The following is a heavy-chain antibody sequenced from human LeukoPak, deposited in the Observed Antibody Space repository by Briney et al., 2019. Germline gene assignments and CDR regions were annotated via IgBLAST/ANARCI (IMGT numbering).Heavy chain of an antibody. J-gene: IGHJ4*02. CDR1: GGSISNYY. CDR2: IYHSGST. V-gene: IGHV4-59*01. D-gene: IGHD3-22*01. CDR3: ARVPNDSSGPDFDY. Sequence: SETLSLTCTVSGGSISNYYWSWIRQPPGKGLEWIGYIYHSGSTYYNPSLKSRVTISVDRSKNQFSLKLSSVTAADTAVYYCARVPNDSSGPDFDYWGQGTLVTVSS.